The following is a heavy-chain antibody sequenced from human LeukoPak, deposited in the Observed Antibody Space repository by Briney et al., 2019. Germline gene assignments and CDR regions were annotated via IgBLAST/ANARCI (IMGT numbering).Heavy chain of an antibody. J-gene: IGHJ4*02. Sequence: ASETLSLTCAVSGGSFSGYYWSWIRQPPGKGLEWIGEINHSGSTNYNPSLKSRVSISVDTSKNQFSLKLSSVTAADTAVYYCARFRAVTSIDYWGQGTLVTVSS. V-gene: IGHV4-34*01. CDR2: INHSGST. CDR3: ARFRAVTSIDY. D-gene: IGHD6-19*01. CDR1: GGSFSGYY.